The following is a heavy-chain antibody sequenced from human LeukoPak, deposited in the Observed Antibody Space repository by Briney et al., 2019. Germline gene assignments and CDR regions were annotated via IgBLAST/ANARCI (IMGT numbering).Heavy chain of an antibody. J-gene: IGHJ4*02. CDR2: ISNSGGST. Sequence: GGSLRLSCAASEFTFSSYAMSWVRQPPGKGLGWVSAISNSGGSTYYADSVKGRFTISRDNSKNTLYLQMNSLRAEDTAVYYCAKVPPGYYDSSGYYEYYFDYWGQGTLVTVSS. V-gene: IGHV3-23*01. CDR3: AKVPPGYYDSSGYYEYYFDY. CDR1: EFTFSSYA. D-gene: IGHD3-22*01.